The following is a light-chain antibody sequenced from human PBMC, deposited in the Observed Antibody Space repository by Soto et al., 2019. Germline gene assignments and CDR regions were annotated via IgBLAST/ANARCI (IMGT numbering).Light chain of an antibody. Sequence: DIQMPQSPSSLSASVGDRVTITCRASQSISSYLNWYQQKPGKAPKLLIYAASTLQGGVPSRFNGSGFGTDFTFTINGLQPEDFATYYCQNYHNPPPKFTFGPGTKVDI. J-gene: IGKJ3*01. V-gene: IGKV1-33*01. CDR1: QSISSY. CDR3: QNYHNPPPKFT. CDR2: AAS.